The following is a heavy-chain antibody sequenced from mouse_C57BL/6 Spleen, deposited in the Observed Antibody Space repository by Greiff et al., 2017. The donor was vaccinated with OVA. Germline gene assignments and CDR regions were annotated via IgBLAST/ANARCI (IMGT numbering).Heavy chain of an antibody. CDR2: IRNKANNHAT. CDR1: GFTFSDAW. J-gene: IGHJ3*01. Sequence: EVQLVESGGGLVQPGGSMKLSCAASGFTFSDAWMDWVRQSPEKGLEWVAEIRNKANNHATYYAESVKGRFTISRDDSKSSVYLQMNSLRAEDTGIYYCTRRGYDEGPFGYWGQGTLVTVSA. D-gene: IGHD2-2*01. V-gene: IGHV6-6*01. CDR3: TRRGYDEGPFGY.